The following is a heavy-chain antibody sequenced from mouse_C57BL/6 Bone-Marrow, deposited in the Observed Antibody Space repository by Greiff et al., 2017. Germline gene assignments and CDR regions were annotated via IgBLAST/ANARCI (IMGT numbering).Heavy chain of an antibody. CDR1: LFTFIIYF. Sequence: EVQVVESGGDSFPPSASPPPPLSSSLFTFIIYFISWVRQTPDKRLEWVATISSGGSYTYYPDSVKGRFTISRDNAKNTLYLQMSSLKSEDTAMYYCARHLESLYYYAMDYWGQGTSVTVSS. J-gene: IGHJ4*01. V-gene: IGHV5-6*01. CDR3: ARHLESLYYYAMDY. CDR2: ISSGGSYT.